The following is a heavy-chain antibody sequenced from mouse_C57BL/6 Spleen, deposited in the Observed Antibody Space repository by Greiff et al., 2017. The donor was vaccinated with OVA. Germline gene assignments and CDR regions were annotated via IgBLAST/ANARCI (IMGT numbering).Heavy chain of an antibody. D-gene: IGHD1-1*01. V-gene: IGHV1-74*01. Sequence: QVQLQQPGAELVKPGASVKVSCKASGYTFTSYWMHWVKQRPGQGLEWIGMIHPSDSDTNYNQKFKGKATLTVDKSSSTAYMQLSSLTSEYSAVYYCAIEGITTVVSTDYWGQGTTLTVSS. CDR2: IHPSDSDT. CDR1: GYTFTSYW. CDR3: AIEGITTVVSTDY. J-gene: IGHJ2*01.